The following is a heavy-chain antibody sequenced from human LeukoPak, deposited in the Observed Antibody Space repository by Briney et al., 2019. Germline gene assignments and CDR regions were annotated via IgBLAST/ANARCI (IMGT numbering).Heavy chain of an antibody. J-gene: IGHJ4*02. V-gene: IGHV3-23*01. CDR3: ARDYADYVGYFFFDY. Sequence: GGSLRLSCAASGFSFSTYAMAWVRQAPGKGLEWVSALNGRGINTYYADSVKGRFTISRDNSQNTLYLQMNSLRAEDTAVYYCARDYADYVGYFFFDYWGQGTLVTVSS. CDR2: LNGRGINT. D-gene: IGHD4-17*01. CDR1: GFSFSTYA.